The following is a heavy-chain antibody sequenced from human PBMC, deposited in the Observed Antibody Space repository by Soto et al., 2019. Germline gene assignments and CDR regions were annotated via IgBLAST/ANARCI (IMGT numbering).Heavy chain of an antibody. CDR1: GFAFSNSW. D-gene: IGHD2-21*02. Sequence: GGSLRLSCAASGFAFSNSWMTWVRQAPGKGLEWVANIKEDGAEKYYVDSVKGRFTISRDNAKNSLIRQRAKIWGGDPSRGTGHYSYGMDVWGQGTTVTVSS. CDR2: IKEDGAEK. V-gene: IGHV3-7*01. CDR3: HYSYGMDV. J-gene: IGHJ6*02.